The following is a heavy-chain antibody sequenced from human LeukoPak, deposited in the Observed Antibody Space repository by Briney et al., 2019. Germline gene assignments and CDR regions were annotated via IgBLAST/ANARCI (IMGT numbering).Heavy chain of an antibody. D-gene: IGHD2-15*01. V-gene: IGHV4-4*07. Sequence: SETLSLTCTVSGGSISSYYWSWIRQPAGKGLEWIGRIYTSGSTNYNPSLKSRVTISVDTSKNQFSLKLSSVTAADTAVYYCARYGDSNLIRYFSGGSCYWFDPWGQGTLVTVSA. CDR1: GGSISSYY. J-gene: IGHJ5*01. CDR3: ARYGDSNLIRYFSGGSCYWFDP. CDR2: IYTSGST.